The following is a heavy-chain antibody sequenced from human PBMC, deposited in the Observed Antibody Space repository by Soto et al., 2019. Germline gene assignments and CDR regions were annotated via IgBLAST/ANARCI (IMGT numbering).Heavy chain of an antibody. J-gene: IGHJ3*02. CDR2: IKSKTDGGTT. Sequence: PLGSLRLSCAASGFTFSKAWMSWVRQAPGKGLEWVGRIKSKTDGGTTDYAAPVKGRFTISRDDSKNTLYLQMNSLKTEDTSVYYCTTFAFGDLGSAFDIWGQGTMVTVSS. D-gene: IGHD3-10*01. V-gene: IGHV3-15*01. CDR3: TTFAFGDLGSAFDI. CDR1: GFTFSKAW.